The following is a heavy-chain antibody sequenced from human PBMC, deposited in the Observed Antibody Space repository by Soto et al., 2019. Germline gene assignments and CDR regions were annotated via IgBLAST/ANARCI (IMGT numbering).Heavy chain of an antibody. Sequence: QITLKESGPTLVKPTQNLTLTCTLSGFSLSTSGVGVGWIRQPPGKALEWLALIYWDDDKRYGPSLKSRLTITKYTSKNQVGLTVTNMDPVDTGTYYCAHRGQWPRAGVYDYWGQGTLVSVSS. CDR2: IYWDDDK. V-gene: IGHV2-5*05. J-gene: IGHJ4*02. CDR3: AHRGQWPRAGVYDY. D-gene: IGHD6-19*01. CDR1: GFSLSTSGVG.